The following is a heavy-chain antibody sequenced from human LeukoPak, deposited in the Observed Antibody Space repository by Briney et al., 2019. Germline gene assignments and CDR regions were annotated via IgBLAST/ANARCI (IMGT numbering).Heavy chain of an antibody. J-gene: IGHJ4*02. V-gene: IGHV3-7*01. CDR2: IKQDGGEK. CDR1: GFTPSSNR. D-gene: IGHD3-10*01. Sequence: GGSLRLSCVAPGFTPSSNRISWVCPTPEEGLECAAHIKQDGGEKYYVDSVKGRFTISRDNSKNSLYLKMNSMRAEDTDVYYCASISVRELPLNYFDYWGQGTLVTVSS. CDR3: ASISVRELPLNYFDY.